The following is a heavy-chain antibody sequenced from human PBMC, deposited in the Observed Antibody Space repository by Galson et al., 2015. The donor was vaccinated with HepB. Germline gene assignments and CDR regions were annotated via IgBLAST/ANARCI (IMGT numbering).Heavy chain of an antibody. D-gene: IGHD2-2*01. CDR2: ISFDGNNK. V-gene: IGHV3-30-3*01. CDR1: GFTFSTYA. J-gene: IGHJ4*02. Sequence: SLRLSCAVSGFTFSTYAMHWVRQAPGKGLEWVAVISFDGNNKYYADSVKGRFTISRDNSKNTLFLQMNSLRTEDTAVYYCARRSCTTTSCLPDYWGQGTLATVSS. CDR3: ARRSCTTTSCLPDY.